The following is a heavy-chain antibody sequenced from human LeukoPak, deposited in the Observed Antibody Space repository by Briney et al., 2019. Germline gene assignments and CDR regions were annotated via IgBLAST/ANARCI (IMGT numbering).Heavy chain of an antibody. Sequence: GASVKVSCKASGGTFSSYAISWVRQAPGQGLEWMGGIIPIFGTANYAQKFQGRVTITADESTSTAYMELSSLRSEDTAVYYCARGLAAPNWFDPWGQGTLVTVSS. CDR1: GGTFSSYA. CDR3: ARGLAAPNWFDP. J-gene: IGHJ5*02. V-gene: IGHV1-69*13. D-gene: IGHD6-19*01. CDR2: IIPIFGTA.